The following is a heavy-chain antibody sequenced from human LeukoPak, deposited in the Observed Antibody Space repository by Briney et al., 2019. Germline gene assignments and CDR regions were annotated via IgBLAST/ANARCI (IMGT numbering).Heavy chain of an antibody. CDR2: ISGSGGST. J-gene: IGHJ4*02. CDR1: GFTVSSYY. V-gene: IGHV3-23*01. D-gene: IGHD2-15*01. CDR3: AKGRCSGGSCYGRGFDY. Sequence: GGSLRLSCAASGFTVSSYYMSWVRQAPGKGLEWVSVISGSGGSTYSADSVKGRFTISRDNSKNTLYLQMNSLRAEDTAVYYCAKGRCSGGSCYGRGFDYWGQGTLVTVSS.